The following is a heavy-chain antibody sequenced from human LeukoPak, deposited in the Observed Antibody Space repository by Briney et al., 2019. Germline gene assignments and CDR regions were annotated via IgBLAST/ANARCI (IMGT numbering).Heavy chain of an antibody. Sequence: SETLSLTCTVSGGSISSNYYWSWIRQPAGKGLEYIGRIYNSGITNYNPSLKSRVTISVDTSKNQFSLKLSSVTAADTAVYYCARERERFLNLWGQGTLVTVSS. D-gene: IGHD3-3*01. CDR1: GGSISSNYY. V-gene: IGHV4-4*07. J-gene: IGHJ5*02. CDR3: ARERERFLNL. CDR2: IYNSGIT.